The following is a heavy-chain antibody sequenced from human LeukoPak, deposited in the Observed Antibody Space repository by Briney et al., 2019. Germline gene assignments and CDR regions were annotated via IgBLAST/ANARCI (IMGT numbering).Heavy chain of an antibody. CDR3: ARGERSYGGNTVAFDY. Sequence: ASVKVSCKASGYTFTSYGICWVRQAPGQGLEWMGWISAYNGNTNYAQKLQGRVTMTTDTSTSTAYMELRSLRSDDTAVYYCARGERSYGGNTVAFDYWGQGTLVTVSS. CDR1: GYTFTSYG. J-gene: IGHJ4*02. V-gene: IGHV1-18*01. D-gene: IGHD4-23*01. CDR2: ISAYNGNT.